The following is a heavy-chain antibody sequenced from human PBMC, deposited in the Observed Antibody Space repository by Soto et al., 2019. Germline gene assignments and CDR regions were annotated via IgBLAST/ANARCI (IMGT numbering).Heavy chain of an antibody. D-gene: IGHD3-10*01. V-gene: IGHV1-2*04. CDR2: INPNSGGT. CDR1: GYTFTGYY. CDR3: ARERYGQLPVMIYQYYHGMDG. Sequence: ASLKVSCKTSGYTFTGYYMHWVRQAPGQGLAWMGWINPNSGGTNYAQKFQGWVTMTRDTSISTAYMELSKLRADDKDVYYCARERYGQLPVMIYQYYHGMDGCCQGTTVTV. J-gene: IGHJ6*02.